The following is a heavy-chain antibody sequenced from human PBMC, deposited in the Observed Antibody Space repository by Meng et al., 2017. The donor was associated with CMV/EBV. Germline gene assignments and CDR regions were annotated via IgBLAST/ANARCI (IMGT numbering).Heavy chain of an antibody. V-gene: IGHV1-2*02. J-gene: IGHJ4*02. D-gene: IGHD2-2*01. CDR1: GYTFTGYY. Sequence: ASVKVSCKASGYTFTGYYMHWVRQAPGQGLEWMGWINPNSGGTNYAQKFQGRVTMARDTSISTAYMELSRLRSDDTAVYSCARDECSSTSCYYYWGQGTLVTVSS. CDR3: ARDECSSTSCYYY. CDR2: INPNSGGT.